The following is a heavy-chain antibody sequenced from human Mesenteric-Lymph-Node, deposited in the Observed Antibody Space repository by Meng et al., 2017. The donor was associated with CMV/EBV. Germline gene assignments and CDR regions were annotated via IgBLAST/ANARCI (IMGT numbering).Heavy chain of an antibody. CDR3: ARDVAGSGSYVLAADAFDI. D-gene: IGHD3-10*01. CDR1: GGSISNYY. CDR2: IFYSGRT. J-gene: IGHJ3*02. Sequence: SETLSLTCTVSGGSISNYYWSWIRQSPGKGLEWIGYIFYSGRTNYNPSFRGRVTMSVDTSKDQVSLKLASVAAADTAVYYCARDVAGSGSYVLAADAFDIWGQGTMVTVSS. V-gene: IGHV4-59*01.